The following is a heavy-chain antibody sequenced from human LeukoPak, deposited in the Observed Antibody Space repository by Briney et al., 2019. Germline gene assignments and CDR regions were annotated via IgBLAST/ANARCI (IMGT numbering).Heavy chain of an antibody. V-gene: IGHV3-9*01. D-gene: IGHD6-19*01. CDR1: GFTFDDYA. Sequence: GGSLRLSCAASGFTFDDYAMHWVRQAPGKGLEWVSGISWNSGGIGYADSVKGRFTISRDNAKNSLYLQMNSLRADDTALYYCAKSKKMTVAGLFDYWGQGTLVTVSS. CDR3: AKSKKMTVAGLFDY. J-gene: IGHJ4*02. CDR2: ISWNSGGI.